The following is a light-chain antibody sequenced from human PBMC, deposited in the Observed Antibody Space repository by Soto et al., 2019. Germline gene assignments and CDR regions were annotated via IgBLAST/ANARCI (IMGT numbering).Light chain of an antibody. CDR1: RDIGSD. Sequence: HITQSPSSLSASVGHRFTIACRASRDIGSDLSWYQQKPGKAPTLLIYAASNLQSGVPSRFSGSGSGTEFTLTISSLKPDDFATYYCQQYHSWTFGQGTKVDIK. CDR3: QQYHSWT. V-gene: IGKV1-17*01. J-gene: IGKJ1*01. CDR2: AAS.